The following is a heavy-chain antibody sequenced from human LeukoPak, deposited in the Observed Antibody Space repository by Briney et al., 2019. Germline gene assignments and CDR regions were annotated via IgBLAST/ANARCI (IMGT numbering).Heavy chain of an antibody. V-gene: IGHV1-2*02. Sequence: ASVTVSCRASGYTFSGFYMHWVRQAPGQGLEWMGWINPNSGDTKYAQKFQGRVTMTRDTSISTAYIELSRLRSDDTAVYYCATLLSNAAFDYWGQGTLVAVSA. CDR2: INPNSGDT. CDR1: GYTFSGFY. D-gene: IGHD6-25*01. CDR3: ATLLSNAAFDY. J-gene: IGHJ4*02.